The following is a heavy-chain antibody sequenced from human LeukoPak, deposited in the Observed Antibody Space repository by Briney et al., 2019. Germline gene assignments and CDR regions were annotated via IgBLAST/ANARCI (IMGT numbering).Heavy chain of an antibody. CDR1: GFTFSSYG. J-gene: IGHJ5*02. Sequence: GGSLRLSCAASGFTFSSYGMHWGRQAPGKGLEWVAVIWYDGSNKYYADSVKGRFTISRDNSKNTLYLQMNSLRAEDTAVYYCARAILGYCSGGSCYPGPWGQGTLVTVFS. CDR3: ARAILGYCSGGSCYPGP. V-gene: IGHV3-33*01. CDR2: IWYDGSNK. D-gene: IGHD2-15*01.